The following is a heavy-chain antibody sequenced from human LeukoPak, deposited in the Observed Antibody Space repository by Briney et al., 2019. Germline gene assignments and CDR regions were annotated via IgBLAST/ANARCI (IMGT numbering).Heavy chain of an antibody. D-gene: IGHD1-1*01. CDR3: ARHDGRSDAFDI. CDR1: GYTFTGYY. CDR2: INPNSGGT. J-gene: IGHJ3*02. V-gene: IGHV1-2*02. Sequence: ASVKVSCKASGYTFTGYYMHWVRQAPGQGLEWMGWINPNSGGTNYAQKFQGRVTMTRDTSISTAYMELSRLRSDDTAVYYCARHDGRSDAFDIWGQGTMVTVSS.